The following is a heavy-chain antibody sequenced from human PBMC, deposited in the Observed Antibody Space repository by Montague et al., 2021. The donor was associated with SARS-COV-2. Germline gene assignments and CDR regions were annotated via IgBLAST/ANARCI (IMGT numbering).Heavy chain of an antibody. CDR1: GFSLSTSGMC. Sequence: PALVKPTQTLTLTCTFSGFSLSTSGMCVSWIRQPPGKALEWLARIDWDDDKYYNTSLKTRLTISKDTSKNQVVLTMTNMDPVDTATYYCARGYYDILTGYLDAFDIWGQGTMVTVSS. CDR2: IDWDDDK. D-gene: IGHD3-9*01. CDR3: ARGYYDILTGYLDAFDI. V-gene: IGHV2-70*11. J-gene: IGHJ3*02.